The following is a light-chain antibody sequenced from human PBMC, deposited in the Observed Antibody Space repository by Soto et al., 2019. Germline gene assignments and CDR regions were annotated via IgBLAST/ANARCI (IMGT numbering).Light chain of an antibody. CDR2: YAS. V-gene: IGKV1-5*01. Sequence: EIQMTQSPSTLSASVGDRVTITCRASQSISIWLAWYQQKPGKAPKVLIYYASSLEDGVPSRFSGSGSGTEFTLTISSLQPDDFATYYCQQYHTYSPWTFGQGTKVDIK. J-gene: IGKJ1*01. CDR3: QQYHTYSPWT. CDR1: QSISIW.